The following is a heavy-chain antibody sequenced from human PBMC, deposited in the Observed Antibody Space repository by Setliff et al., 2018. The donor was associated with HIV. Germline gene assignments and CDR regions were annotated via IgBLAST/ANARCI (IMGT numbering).Heavy chain of an antibody. CDR3: VRDDNYFDTTGYYPYFDY. J-gene: IGHJ4*02. CDR1: GYTFISFG. V-gene: IGHV1-18*01. Sequence: GPVQVSCKTSGYTFISFGISWVRQAPGQGLEWMGWIAGHNGDTKYDQMLQGRVTVAADISTSTVYMELRSLRSDDTAMYYCVRDDNYFDTTGYYPYFDYWGQGTQVTVSS. D-gene: IGHD3-22*01. CDR2: IAGHNGDT.